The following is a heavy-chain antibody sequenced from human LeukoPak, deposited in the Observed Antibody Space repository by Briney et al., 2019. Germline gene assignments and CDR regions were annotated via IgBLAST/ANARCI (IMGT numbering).Heavy chain of an antibody. V-gene: IGHV4-34*01. J-gene: IGHJ4*02. Sequence: SETLSLTCAVYGGSFSGYYWSWIRQPPGKGLEWIGEINHSGSTNYNPSLKSRVTISVDTSKNQFSLKLSSVTAADTAVYYCARSLTKVRGYDYWGQGTLVTVSS. CDR1: GGSFSGYY. D-gene: IGHD3-10*01. CDR2: INHSGST. CDR3: ARSLTKVRGYDY.